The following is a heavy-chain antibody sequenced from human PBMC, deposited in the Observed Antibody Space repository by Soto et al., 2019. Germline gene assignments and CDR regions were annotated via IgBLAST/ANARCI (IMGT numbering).Heavy chain of an antibody. CDR2: IYYDGRNK. CDR1: GFIFNTYG. D-gene: IGHD6-19*01. Sequence: QVQLVESGGGVVQPGRSLRLSCAASGFIFNTYGMHWVRQAPGKGLEWVAVIYYDGRNKYYADSVKGRFTISRDNSNNTLNLQMNSLRVEDTAGYYCARDLGELWLSAEGYWGQGTLVTVSS. CDR3: ARDLGELWLSAEGY. V-gene: IGHV3-33*01. J-gene: IGHJ4*02.